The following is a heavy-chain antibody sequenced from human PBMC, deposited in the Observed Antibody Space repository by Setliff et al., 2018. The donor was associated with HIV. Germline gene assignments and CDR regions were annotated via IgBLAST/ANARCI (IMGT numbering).Heavy chain of an antibody. CDR3: AKEAIYVGYVDY. J-gene: IGHJ4*02. CDR2: ISGSNK. CDR1: GFTFSSYA. D-gene: IGHD3-16*01. Sequence: PGGSLRLSGAASGFTFSSYAMSWVRQAPGKGLEWVSAISGSNKYYADSVNGRFTVSRDNSKNTLYLQMNSLRAEDTAVYYCAKEAIYVGYVDYWGQGTLVTVSS. V-gene: IGHV3-23*01.